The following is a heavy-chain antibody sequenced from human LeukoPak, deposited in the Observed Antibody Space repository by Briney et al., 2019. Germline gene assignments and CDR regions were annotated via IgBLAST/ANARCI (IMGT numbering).Heavy chain of an antibody. CDR1: GFTFSSYW. V-gene: IGHV3-7*01. CDR3: ARKVGDSSGYYYADNRFDP. D-gene: IGHD3-22*01. CDR2: IKQDGSEK. J-gene: IGHJ5*02. Sequence: GGSLRLSCAASGFTFSSYWMSWVRQAPGKGLEWVANIKQDGSEKYYVDSVKGRFTISRDNAKNSLYLQMNSLRAEDTAVYYCARKVGDSSGYYYADNRFDPWGQGTLVTVSP.